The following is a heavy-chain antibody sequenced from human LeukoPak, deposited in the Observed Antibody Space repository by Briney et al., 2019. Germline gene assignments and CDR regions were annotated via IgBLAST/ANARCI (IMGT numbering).Heavy chain of an antibody. CDR1: GFSFSSYS. J-gene: IGHJ4*01. CDR2: IYAGGSA. D-gene: IGHD6-19*01. V-gene: IGHV3-53*01. Sequence: GGSLRLSCAASGFSFSSYSMNWVRQAPGKGLEWVSVIYAGGSAYYADSVKGRFTISRDNSKNTLYLQMNSLRAEDTAVYYCARDVISSGWYYGFDYWGHGTLVTVSS. CDR3: ARDVISSGWYYGFDY.